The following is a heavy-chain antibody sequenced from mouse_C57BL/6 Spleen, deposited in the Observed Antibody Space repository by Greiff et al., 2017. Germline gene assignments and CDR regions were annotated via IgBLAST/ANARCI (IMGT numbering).Heavy chain of an antibody. Sequence: QVQLKQSGAELMKPGASVKLSCKATGYTFTGYWIEWVKQRPGHGLEWIGEILPGDGSTNYNEKFKGKATFTADTSSNTAYMQLSSLTAEDSAIYCSAKWEDDYDIGYWGQGTTLTVSS. CDR3: AKWEDDYDIGY. CDR1: GYTFTGYW. V-gene: IGHV1-9*01. CDR2: ILPGDGST. J-gene: IGHJ2*01. D-gene: IGHD2-4*01.